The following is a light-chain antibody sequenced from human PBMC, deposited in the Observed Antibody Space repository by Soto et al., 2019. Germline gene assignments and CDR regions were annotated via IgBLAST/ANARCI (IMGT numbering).Light chain of an antibody. CDR3: QQYNSYST. V-gene: IGKV1-5*01. Sequence: DIPMTQSPSTLSASVGDRVTITCRASQSISSWLAWYQQKPGNAPKPLIYAPSSLESGVPSSFSGSGSGTEFTLTITSPQPDDFATYYCQQYNSYSTFGHGTKVEIK. CDR2: APS. J-gene: IGKJ1*01. CDR1: QSISSW.